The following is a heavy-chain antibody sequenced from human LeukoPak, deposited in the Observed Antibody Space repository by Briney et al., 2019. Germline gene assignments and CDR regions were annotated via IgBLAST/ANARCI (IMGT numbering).Heavy chain of an antibody. CDR3: AKDPNGDYVGAYDM. CDR2: ITGSGAGT. V-gene: IGHV3-23*01. CDR1: GLTLSAYA. J-gene: IGHJ3*02. D-gene: IGHD4-17*01. Sequence: GGSLRLSCAASGLTLSAYALVWVRQAPGKGLEWVSAITGSGAGTYYADSVKGRFTISRDNSNNMLYLQMNSLRAEDTALYYCAKDPNGDYVGAYDMWGPGTMVVVSS.